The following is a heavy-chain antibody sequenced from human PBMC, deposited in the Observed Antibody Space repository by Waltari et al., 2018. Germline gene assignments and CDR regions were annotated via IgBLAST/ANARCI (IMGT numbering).Heavy chain of an antibody. Sequence: EVQLVESGGGLVQPGGSLSLSCAASGFSFSDSSMNWVRQAPGKGLEWSSYISSSRQTIYSADSVKGRFTVSRDNARNSLLLQMRSLRVDDTAVYFCARDSEPGGYTCSPPPDSWGQGTMVAVSS. V-gene: IGHV3-48*01. J-gene: IGHJ5*02. CDR2: ISSSRQTI. CDR3: ARDSEPGGYTCSPPPDS. D-gene: IGHD5-18*01. CDR1: GFSFSDSS.